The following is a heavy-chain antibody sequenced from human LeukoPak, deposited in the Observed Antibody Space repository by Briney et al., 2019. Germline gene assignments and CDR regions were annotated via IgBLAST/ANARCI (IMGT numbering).Heavy chain of an antibody. J-gene: IGHJ6*02. Sequence: GGSLRLSCAASGFTFSTYAMGWVRQAPGKGLEWVSGISDGGGSTYYADSVKGRFTISRDNSKNTLYLQMNSLRAEDTALYFFAKGKIWVREKYGMDVWGQGTTVTVSS. CDR2: ISDGGGST. CDR3: AKGKIWVREKYGMDV. CDR1: GFTFSTYA. V-gene: IGHV3-23*01. D-gene: IGHD3-10*01.